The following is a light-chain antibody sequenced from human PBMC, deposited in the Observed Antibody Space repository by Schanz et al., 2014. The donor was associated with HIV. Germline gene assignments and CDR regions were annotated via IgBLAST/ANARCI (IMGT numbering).Light chain of an antibody. V-gene: IGLV2-14*01. Sequence: QSVLTQPPSASGSRGQSVTISCTGTSSDLGHYDYLSWYQQHPGKAPKLMIYDVDNRPSGVSWRFSASKSGNTASLTISGLQAEDEADYYCSSYTSTSTRVFRGGTKLTVL. CDR1: SSDLGHYDY. CDR3: SSYTSTSTRV. CDR2: DVD. J-gene: IGLJ3*02.